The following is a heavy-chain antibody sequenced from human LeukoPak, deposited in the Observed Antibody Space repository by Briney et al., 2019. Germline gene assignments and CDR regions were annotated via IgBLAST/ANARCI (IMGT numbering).Heavy chain of an antibody. V-gene: IGHV1-69*13. Sequence: ASVKVSCKASGGTFSSYAISWVRQAPGQGLEWMGGIIPIFGTANYAQKSQGRVTITADESTSTAYMELSSLRSEDTAVYYCARPKYYYGSESYVYFDYWGQGTLVTVSS. CDR3: ARPKYYYGSESYVYFDY. D-gene: IGHD3-10*01. CDR2: IIPIFGTA. CDR1: GGTFSSYA. J-gene: IGHJ4*02.